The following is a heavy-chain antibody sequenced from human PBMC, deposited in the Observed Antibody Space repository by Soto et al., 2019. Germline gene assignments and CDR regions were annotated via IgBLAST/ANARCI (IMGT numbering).Heavy chain of an antibody. Sequence: QVQLQESGPGLVKPSQTLSLTCTVSGGSISSGDYYWSWIRQPPGKGLEWIGYIYYGGSTYYNPSLQWRVTLSVDTSKNQCSLQLCAVPAADTAVYYCAREPFVGGDYVGVMYYFDYWGQGTLVTVSS. D-gene: IGHD4-17*01. CDR1: GGSISSGDYY. V-gene: IGHV4-30-4*01. J-gene: IGHJ4*02. CDR3: AREPFVGGDYVGVMYYFDY. CDR2: IYYGGST.